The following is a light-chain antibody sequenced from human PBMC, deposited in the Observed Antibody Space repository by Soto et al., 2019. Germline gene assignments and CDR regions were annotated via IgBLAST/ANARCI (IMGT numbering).Light chain of an antibody. CDR1: QSISSW. J-gene: IGKJ1*01. Sequence: DIQMTQSPSTLSASVGDRVTITCRASQSISSWLAWYQQKPGKAPKLLIYDASSLDGGVPSRCSGSGSGTEFTLTTSSLQPDDFASYYCKQYNSYWTFGQGTKVEIK. CDR2: DAS. CDR3: KQYNSYWT. V-gene: IGKV1-5*01.